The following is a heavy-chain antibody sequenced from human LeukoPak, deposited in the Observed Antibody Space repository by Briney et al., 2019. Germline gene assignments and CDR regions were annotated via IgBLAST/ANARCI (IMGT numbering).Heavy chain of an antibody. D-gene: IGHD3-22*01. CDR3: ARGLVGNYYDSSGQDY. CDR2: MNPNSGNT. CDR1: GYTFTGYY. Sequence: ASVKVPCKASGYTFTGYYMHWVRQAPGQGLEWMGWMNPNSGNTGYAQKFQGRVTMTRNTSISTAYMELSSLRSEDTAVYYCARGLVGNYYDSSGQDYWGQGTLVTVSS. V-gene: IGHV1-8*02. J-gene: IGHJ4*02.